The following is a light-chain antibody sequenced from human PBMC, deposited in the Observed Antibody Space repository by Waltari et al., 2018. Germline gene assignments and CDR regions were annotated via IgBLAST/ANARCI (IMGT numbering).Light chain of an antibody. CDR3: ATWDDSLNGPV. V-gene: IGLV1-44*01. J-gene: IGLJ2*01. Sequence: QPVLTQPPPASGTPGQRATIPCSGNSSNPGNTILNCYQQLPGTAPKLLIYTTNQRPSGVPDRFSGSKSGTSASLAISGLQSEDEADYYCATWDDSLNGPVFGGGTKLTVL. CDR1: SSNPGNTI. CDR2: TTN.